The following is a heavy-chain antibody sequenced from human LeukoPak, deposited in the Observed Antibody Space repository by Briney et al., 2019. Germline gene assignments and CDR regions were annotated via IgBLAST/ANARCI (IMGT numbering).Heavy chain of an antibody. CDR1: GGTFSSYA. D-gene: IGHD3-10*01. CDR2: IIPILGIA. Sequence: ASVKVSCKASGGTFSSYAISWVRQAPGQGLEWMGRIIPILGIANYAQKFQGRVTITADKSKSTAYMELSSLRSEDTAVYYCARGAVWLAPDYWGQGTLVTVSS. J-gene: IGHJ4*02. V-gene: IGHV1-69*04. CDR3: ARGAVWLAPDY.